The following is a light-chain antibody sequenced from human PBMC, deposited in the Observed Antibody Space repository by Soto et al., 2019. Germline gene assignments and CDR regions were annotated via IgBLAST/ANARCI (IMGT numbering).Light chain of an antibody. CDR3: QQYHSLPFT. J-gene: IGKJ3*01. CDR2: EAS. V-gene: IGKV1-33*01. CDR1: QDISKY. Sequence: DIPMTQSPSSLSASVGDRITITCQASQDISKYLTWYQQTLGKAPKFLIYEASNLERGVPSRFSGSGSGTDFTFTINSLQPEDIATYYCQQYHSLPFTFGPGTKLDIK.